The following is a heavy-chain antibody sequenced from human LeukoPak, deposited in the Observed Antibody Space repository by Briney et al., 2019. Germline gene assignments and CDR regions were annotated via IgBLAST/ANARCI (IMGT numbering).Heavy chain of an antibody. V-gene: IGHV1-69*13. D-gene: IGHD1-7*01. Sequence: SVKVSCTASGGTFISYAISWVRQAPGQGLEWMGGIIPIFGTANYAQKFQGRVTITADESTSTAYMELSSLRSEDTAVYYCAYPNYWYYYGMDVWGQGTTVTVSS. J-gene: IGHJ6*02. CDR3: AYPNYWYYYGMDV. CDR2: IIPIFGTA. CDR1: GGTFISYA.